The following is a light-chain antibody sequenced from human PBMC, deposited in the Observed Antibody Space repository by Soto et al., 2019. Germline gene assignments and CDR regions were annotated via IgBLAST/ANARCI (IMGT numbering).Light chain of an antibody. CDR3: SSYTSSSSYV. CDR1: SSDVGSYNR. V-gene: IGLV2-18*02. J-gene: IGLJ1*01. CDR2: EVS. Sequence: LTQPPSVSGSPGQSVAISCTGTSSDVGSYNRVSWYQQPPGAAPKLMIYEVSNRPSGVPDRFSGSKSGNTASLTISGLQAEDEADYYCSSYTSSSSYVLGTGTQLTVL.